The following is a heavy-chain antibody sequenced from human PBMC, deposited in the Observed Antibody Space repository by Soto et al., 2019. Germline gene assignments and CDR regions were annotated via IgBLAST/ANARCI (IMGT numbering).Heavy chain of an antibody. Sequence: LSLTCAVSGGSISSGGYSWSWIRQPPGKGLEWIGYIYHSGSTYYNPSLKSRVTISVDRSKNQFSLKLSSVTAADTAVYYCARGGTEYCSSTSCYRHNWFDPWGQGXLVTVSS. CDR1: GGSISSGGYS. V-gene: IGHV4-30-2*01. CDR3: ARGGTEYCSSTSCYRHNWFDP. J-gene: IGHJ5*02. D-gene: IGHD2-2*02. CDR2: IYHSGST.